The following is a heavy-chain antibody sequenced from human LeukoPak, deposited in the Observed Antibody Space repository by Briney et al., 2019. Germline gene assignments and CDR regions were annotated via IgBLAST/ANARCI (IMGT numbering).Heavy chain of an antibody. V-gene: IGHV4-59*01. Sequence: PSETLSLTCTVSGGSISSYYWSWIRQPPGKGLEWIGCIYYSGSTNYNPSLKSRVTISVDTSKNQFSLKLSSVTAADTAVYYCARAYSSSWYWSEVYNWFDPWGQGTLVTVSS. CDR3: ARAYSSSWYWSEVYNWFDP. D-gene: IGHD6-13*01. CDR2: IYYSGST. J-gene: IGHJ5*02. CDR1: GGSISSYY.